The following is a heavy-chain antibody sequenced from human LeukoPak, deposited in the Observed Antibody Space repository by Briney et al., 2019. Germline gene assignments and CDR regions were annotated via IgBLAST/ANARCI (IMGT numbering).Heavy chain of an antibody. D-gene: IGHD3-22*01. CDR3: ARAPLLDYYDSSGYYYYYYGMDV. Sequence: GASVKVSCKASGYTFTSYGISWVRQAPGQGLEWMGWISAYNGNTNYAQRLQGRVTMTTDTSTSTAYMELRSLRSDDTAVYYCARAPLLDYYDSSGYYYYYYGMDVWGQGTTVTVSS. CDR2: ISAYNGNT. V-gene: IGHV1-18*01. J-gene: IGHJ6*02. CDR1: GYTFTSYG.